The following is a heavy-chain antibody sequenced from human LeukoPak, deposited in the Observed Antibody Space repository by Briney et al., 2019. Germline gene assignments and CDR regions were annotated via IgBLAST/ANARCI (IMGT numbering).Heavy chain of an antibody. CDR3: AKDIRYDSSGGFDY. CDR1: GFTFDDYA. CDR2: LDWNGGSI. Sequence: GGSLRLSCAASGFTFDDYAMHWVRQAPGRGLEWVSSLDWNGGSIGYADSVKGRFTISRDNAKNSLYLQMNSLRAEDTALYYCAKDIRYDSSGGFDYWGQGTLVTVSS. V-gene: IGHV3-9*01. D-gene: IGHD3-22*01. J-gene: IGHJ4*02.